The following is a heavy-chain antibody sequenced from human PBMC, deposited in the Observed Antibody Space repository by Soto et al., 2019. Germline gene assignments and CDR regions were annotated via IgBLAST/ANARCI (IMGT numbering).Heavy chain of an antibody. CDR1: GFTFSVYS. D-gene: IGHD6-19*01. V-gene: IGHV3-48*02. J-gene: IGHJ4*02. Sequence: EVQLVESGGDLVQRGGSLRLSCVASGFTFSVYSMNWVRQAPGKGLEWFSYITSDTKTIKYADYVKGRFTISRDNAKNSVYLQMNSLRDEDTAVYYCVRSVEGHFDYWGQGTVVTVSS. CDR2: ITSDTKTI. CDR3: VRSVEGHFDY.